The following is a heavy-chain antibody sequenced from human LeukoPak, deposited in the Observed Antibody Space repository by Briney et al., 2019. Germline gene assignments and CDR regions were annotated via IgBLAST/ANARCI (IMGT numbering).Heavy chain of an antibody. V-gene: IGHV4-34*01. CDR1: GGSFSGYY. D-gene: IGHD3-16*02. CDR2: ISHSGST. J-gene: IGHJ4*02. CDR3: AAELRLGELSPFDY. Sequence: SETLSLTCAVYGGSFSGYYWSWIRQPPGKGLEWIGEISHSGSTNYNPSLKSRVTISVGTSENQFSLKLSSVTAADTAVYYCAAELRLGELSPFDYWGQGTLVTVSS.